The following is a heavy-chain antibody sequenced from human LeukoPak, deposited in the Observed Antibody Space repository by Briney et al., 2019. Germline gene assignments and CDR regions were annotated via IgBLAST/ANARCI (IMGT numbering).Heavy chain of an antibody. V-gene: IGHV3-30*02. Sequence: PGGSLRLSCAASGFTFSSYGMPWVRQAPGKGLEWVAFIRYDGSNKYYADSVKGRFTISRDNSKNTLHLQMNSLRAEDTAVYYCAKQFDYGDYYFDYWGQGTLVTVSS. J-gene: IGHJ4*02. CDR2: IRYDGSNK. D-gene: IGHD4-17*01. CDR1: GFTFSSYG. CDR3: AKQFDYGDYYFDY.